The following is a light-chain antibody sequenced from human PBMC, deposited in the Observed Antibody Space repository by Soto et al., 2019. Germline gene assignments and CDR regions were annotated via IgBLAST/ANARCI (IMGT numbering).Light chain of an antibody. CDR1: SSNLGAGYD. V-gene: IGLV1-40*01. CDR2: GNR. Sequence: QSVLTQPPSVSGAPGQRVTLSCTGNSSNLGAGYDVHWYQQLPGAAPKLVIFGNRNRPSGVPERFSGSKSGTSASLAITGVQAEDGGCYYCQAYDYSLTASVFGGGTKVTVL. J-gene: IGLJ3*02. CDR3: QAYDYSLTASV.